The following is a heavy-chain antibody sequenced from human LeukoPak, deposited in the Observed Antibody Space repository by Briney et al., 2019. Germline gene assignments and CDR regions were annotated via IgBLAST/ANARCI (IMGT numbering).Heavy chain of an antibody. CDR2: INHSGST. J-gene: IGHJ6*04. V-gene: IGHV4-34*01. Sequence: SETLSLTCAVYGGSFSGYYWSWIRQPPGKGLEWIGEINHSGSTNYNPSLKSRVTISVDTSKNQFSLKLSPVTAADTAVYYCARGRKVRGVIGMDVWGKGTTVTVSS. CDR1: GGSFSGYY. CDR3: ARGRKVRGVIGMDV. D-gene: IGHD3-10*01.